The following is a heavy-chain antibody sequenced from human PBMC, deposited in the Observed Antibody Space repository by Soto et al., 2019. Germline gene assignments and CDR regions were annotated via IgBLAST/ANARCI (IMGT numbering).Heavy chain of an antibody. D-gene: IGHD2-15*01. CDR2: ISSSSSYI. J-gene: IGHJ3*01. CDR1: GFTFSSYG. V-gene: IGHV3-21*01. CDR3: ARGSFVYCTGGSCYSYGFDF. Sequence: EVQLVESGGGLVKPGGSLRLSCAASGFTFSSYGMTWVRQAPGKGLEWVSSISSSSSYIYYADSVKGRFTISSDNAKNSLYLHMNRLRAEDTAVYYCARGSFVYCTGGSCYSYGFDFWGQGTMVAVSS.